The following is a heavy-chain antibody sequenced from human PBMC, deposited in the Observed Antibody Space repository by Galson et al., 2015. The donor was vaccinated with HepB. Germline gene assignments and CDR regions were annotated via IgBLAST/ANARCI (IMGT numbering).Heavy chain of an antibody. CDR2: ITDSVYST. D-gene: IGHD3-22*01. J-gene: IGHJ3*02. Sequence: SLRLSCAASGFTSSSYAMSWVRQAPGRGMQWVSSITDSVYSTYYSDSVKGRFTISRDNSKNMLYLQMKSLRVEDTAVYYCAKGDSSGYADQAFNIWGQGTMVTVSS. CDR1: GFTSSSYA. CDR3: AKGDSSGYADQAFNI. V-gene: IGHV3-23*01.